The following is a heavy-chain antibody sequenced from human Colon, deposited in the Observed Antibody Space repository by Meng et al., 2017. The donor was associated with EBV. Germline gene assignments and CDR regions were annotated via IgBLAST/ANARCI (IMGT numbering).Heavy chain of an antibody. CDR1: GFTFSNYG. J-gene: IGHJ4*02. V-gene: IGHV3-23*04. CDR2: ISGSGDST. D-gene: IGHD1-26*01. Sequence: EVQLVESGGGLVQPGGSLGLSCAASGFTFSNYGMNWVRQAPGKGLEWVSGISGSGDSTYYADSVKGRFTISRDNSKNTLYLQMNSLRAEDTAVYYCAKTSGSEGFWGQGTLVTVSS. CDR3: AKTSGSEGF.